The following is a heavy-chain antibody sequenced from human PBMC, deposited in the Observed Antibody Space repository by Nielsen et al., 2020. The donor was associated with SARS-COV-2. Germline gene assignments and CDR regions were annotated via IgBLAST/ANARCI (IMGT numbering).Heavy chain of an antibody. V-gene: IGHV4-39*01. CDR1: GGSITTTTYY. CDR3: ARHRRGGDFQY. Sequence: SETLSLTCTVSGGSITTTTYYWGWIRQPPGKGLEWIGSMYYRGNTYYNPSLKSRVAISGDTSKNQYSLRLTSVTAADTAVYYCARHRRGGDFQYWGQGTLV. J-gene: IGHJ1*01. CDR2: MYYRGNT. D-gene: IGHD4-17*01.